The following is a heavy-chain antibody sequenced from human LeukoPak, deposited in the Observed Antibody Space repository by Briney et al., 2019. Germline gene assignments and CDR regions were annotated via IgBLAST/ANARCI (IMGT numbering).Heavy chain of an antibody. V-gene: IGHV1-18*01. Sequence: SSVKVSCKASGYTFTSYGISWVRQAPGQGLEWMGWISAYNGNTNYAQNLQGRVTMTTDTSTSTAYMELRSLRSDDTAVYYCARDPEATVVTPVDYWGQGTLVTVSS. CDR3: ARDPEATVVTPVDY. J-gene: IGHJ4*02. CDR1: GYTFTSYG. CDR2: ISAYNGNT. D-gene: IGHD4-23*01.